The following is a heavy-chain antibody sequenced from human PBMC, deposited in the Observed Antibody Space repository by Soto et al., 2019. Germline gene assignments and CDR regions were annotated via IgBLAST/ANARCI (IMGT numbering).Heavy chain of an antibody. J-gene: IGHJ6*02. Sequence: PRGSLRLSCAASGFTFSNHGVHWVRQAPGKGLEWVAVIPDDGINKYYADSVKGRFTISRDNSKNTLYLQMNSLRAEDTAVYYCARERVDYYYGMDVWGQGTTVTVSS. CDR1: GFTFSNHG. D-gene: IGHD2-15*01. CDR2: IPDDGINK. CDR3: ARERVDYYYGMDV. V-gene: IGHV3-30*03.